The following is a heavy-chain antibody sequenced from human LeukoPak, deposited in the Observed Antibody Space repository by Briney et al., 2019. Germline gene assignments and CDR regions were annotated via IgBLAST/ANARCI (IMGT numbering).Heavy chain of an antibody. V-gene: IGHV3-23*01. CDR1: GFTFSSYA. J-gene: IGHJ6*02. CDR3: ARDTPYYYDSSGYYYSHYYYYGMDV. CDR2: ISGSGGST. Sequence: GGSLRLSCAASGFTFSSYAMSWVRQAPGKGLEWVSAISGSGGSTYYADSVKGRFTISRDNSKNTLYLQMNSLRAEDTAVYYCARDTPYYYDSSGYYYSHYYYYGMDVWGQGTTVTVSS. D-gene: IGHD3-22*01.